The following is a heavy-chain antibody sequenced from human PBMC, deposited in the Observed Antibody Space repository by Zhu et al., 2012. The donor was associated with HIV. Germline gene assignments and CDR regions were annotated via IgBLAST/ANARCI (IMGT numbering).Heavy chain of an antibody. CDR2: VSHNGDTT. CDR3: AQRAYASTNILAAYYFDN. V-gene: IGHV3-23*01. CDR1: GFTFNNYA. D-gene: IGHD3-9*01. Sequence: EVQLLESGGGLVQPGGPLRLSCAASGFTFNNYAMSWVRQTPARGLEWVSVVSHNGDTTYYADSVKGRFTISRDNSKNTVYLQMNSLRAEDTAIYYCAQRAYASTNILAAYYFDNWGQGTLVTVSS. J-gene: IGHJ4*02.